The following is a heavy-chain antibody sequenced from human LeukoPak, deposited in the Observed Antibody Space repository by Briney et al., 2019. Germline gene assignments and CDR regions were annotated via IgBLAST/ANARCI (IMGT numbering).Heavy chain of an antibody. CDR1: GFSFSSYG. CDR3: TTESYDR. D-gene: IGHD3-22*01. J-gene: IGHJ4*02. Sequence: GGSLRLSCAASGFSFSSYGMHWVRQAPGKGLEWVAFIWYNGNNEYYAESVKGRFTISRDNSKNTLYLQMDSLKTEDTAIYYCTTESYDRWGQGTLVTVSS. V-gene: IGHV3-30*02. CDR2: IWYNGNNE.